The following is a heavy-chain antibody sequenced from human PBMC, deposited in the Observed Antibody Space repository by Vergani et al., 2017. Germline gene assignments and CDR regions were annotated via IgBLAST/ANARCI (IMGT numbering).Heavy chain of an antibody. V-gene: IGHV3-30*03. CDR1: GFTSSYYS. Sequence: QVHLVESGGGVVQPGRSLRLSCVVSGFTSSYYSMHWVHQAPGKGLEWVTVISYDGTQKYYADSVKGRFTISRDNSKSTLYLQMNSLRTEDTAVYYCATKSCGTPGCQIGYFREWGQGTLVTVSS. CDR2: ISYDGTQK. CDR3: ATKSCGTPGCQIGYFRE. J-gene: IGHJ4*02. D-gene: IGHD1-1*01.